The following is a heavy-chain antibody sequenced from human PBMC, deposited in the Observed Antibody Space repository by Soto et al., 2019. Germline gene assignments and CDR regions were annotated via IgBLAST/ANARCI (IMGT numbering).Heavy chain of an antibody. CDR2: ISYDGSNK. V-gene: IGHV3-30*18. CDR1: GFTFSSYG. D-gene: IGHD3-9*01. CDR3: AKDPVEYYDILTGYAAFDY. J-gene: IGHJ4*02. Sequence: GGSLRLSCAASGFTFSSYGMHWVRQAPGKGLEWVAVISYDGSNKYYADSVKGRFTISRDNSKNTLYLQMNSLRAEDTAVYYCAKDPVEYYDILTGYAAFDYWGQGTLVTVSS.